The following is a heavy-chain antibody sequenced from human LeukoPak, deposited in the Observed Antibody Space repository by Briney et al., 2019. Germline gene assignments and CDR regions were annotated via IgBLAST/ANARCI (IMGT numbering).Heavy chain of an antibody. CDR3: ARPGGSGSYYVGGWDLVY. V-gene: IGHV4-34*01. CDR2: TNHSGST. D-gene: IGHD3-10*01. CDR1: GGSFSGYY. J-gene: IGHJ4*02. Sequence: SETLSLTCAVYGGSFSGYYWSWIRQPPGKGLEWIGETNHSGSTNYNPSLKSRVTISVDTSKNQFSLKLSSVTAADTAVYYCARPGGSGSYYVGGWDLVYWGQGTLVTVSS.